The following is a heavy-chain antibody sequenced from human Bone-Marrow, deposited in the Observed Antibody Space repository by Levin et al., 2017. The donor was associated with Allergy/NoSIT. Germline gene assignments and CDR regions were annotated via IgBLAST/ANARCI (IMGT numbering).Heavy chain of an antibody. D-gene: IGHD6-19*01. Sequence: VASVKVSCKASGYTFTSNAISWVRQAPGQGPEWMGWISTYNGQTKYAQKFQDRVTMTIDTSTSTAYMELRSLRSDDTALYYCARGGGWYFFDYWGQGTLVTVSS. CDR1: GYTFTSNA. CDR2: ISTYNGQT. CDR3: ARGGGWYFFDY. J-gene: IGHJ4*02. V-gene: IGHV1-18*01.